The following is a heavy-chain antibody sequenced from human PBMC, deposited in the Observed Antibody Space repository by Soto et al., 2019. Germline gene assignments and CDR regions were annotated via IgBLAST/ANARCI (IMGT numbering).Heavy chain of an antibody. Sequence: KASETLSLTCAVYGGSFSGYYWRWIRQPPGKGLEWIGEINHSGSTNYNPSLKSRVTISVDTSKNQCSLKLSSVTAADTAVYYCARGRFYRSSSFNCWGQGTLVTVSS. V-gene: IGHV4-34*01. J-gene: IGHJ4*02. D-gene: IGHD6-6*01. CDR3: ARGRFYRSSSFNC. CDR2: INHSGST. CDR1: GGSFSGYY.